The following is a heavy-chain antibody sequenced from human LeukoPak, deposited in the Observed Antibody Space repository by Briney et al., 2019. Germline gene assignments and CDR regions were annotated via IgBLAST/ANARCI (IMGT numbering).Heavy chain of an antibody. D-gene: IGHD6-13*01. CDR2: IYYSGST. CDR3: ARDYSLKYSSSWYYFDY. V-gene: IGHV4-30-4*01. CDR1: GGSISSGDYY. J-gene: IGHJ4*02. Sequence: SETLSLTCTVSGGSISSGDYYWSWIRQPPGKGLEWIGYIYYSGSTYYNPSLKSRVTISVDTSKNQFSLKLSSVTAADTAVYYCARDYSLKYSSSWYYFDYWGQGTLVTVSS.